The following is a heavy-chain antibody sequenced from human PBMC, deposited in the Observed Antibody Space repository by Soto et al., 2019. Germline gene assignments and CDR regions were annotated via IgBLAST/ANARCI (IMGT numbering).Heavy chain of an antibody. D-gene: IGHD4-17*01. V-gene: IGHV1-2*02. CDR2: INPTSGAT. Sequence: QVQLVQTGAEVKKPGASVKVSCKTSGYTFAAFFIHWIRQAPGQGLEWMGWINPTSGATVSAQKFQDRVTMTRDTSISTAYMELRGLKSDDTAVYYCTRDPDYGDYWGYFFDYWGPGTPVSVSS. CDR3: TRDPDYGDYWGYFFDY. CDR1: GYTFAAFF. J-gene: IGHJ4*02.